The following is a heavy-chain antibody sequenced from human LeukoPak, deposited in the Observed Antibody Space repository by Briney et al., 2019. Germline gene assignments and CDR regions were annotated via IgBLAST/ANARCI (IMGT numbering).Heavy chain of an antibody. D-gene: IGHD2-2*01. CDR2: INPNSGGT. V-gene: IGHV1-2*02. Sequence: GASVKVFCKASGYTFTGYYMHWVRQAPGQGLEWMGWINPNSGGTNYAQKFQGRVTMTRDTSISTAYMELSRLRSDDTAVYYCARGYCSSTSCYDWFDPWGQGTLVTVSS. J-gene: IGHJ5*02. CDR3: ARGYCSSTSCYDWFDP. CDR1: GYTFTGYY.